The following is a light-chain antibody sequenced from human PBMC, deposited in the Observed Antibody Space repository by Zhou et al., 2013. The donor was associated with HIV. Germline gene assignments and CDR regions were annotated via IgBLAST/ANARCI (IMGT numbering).Light chain of an antibody. CDR2: SAS. J-gene: IGKJ1*01. V-gene: IGKV1-16*01. CDR3: QQYNSYSGT. CDR1: HDISKY. Sequence: DIQMTQSPSSLSASVGDRVTISCRASHDISKYLAWFQQTPGRAPKSLIYSASTLQRGVPSRFSGTGSGTEFTLTISSLQPDDFATYYCQQYNSYSGTFGQGTKVEIK.